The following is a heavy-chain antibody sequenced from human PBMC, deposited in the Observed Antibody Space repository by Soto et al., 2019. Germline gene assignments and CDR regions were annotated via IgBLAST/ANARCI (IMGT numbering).Heavy chain of an antibody. Sequence: GSLRLSCAASGLTFSTSAMHWVRQAPCKGLEWVAMISHDGSHEYYGDSVKGRFSVSRDNSHNILHLQMNSLRIEDTAVYFCARNTDHRLVRGWLDPWGPGTMVTVYS. CDR1: GLTFSTSA. D-gene: IGHD3-10*01. CDR2: ISHDGSHE. V-gene: IGHV3-30-3*01. J-gene: IGHJ5*02. CDR3: ARNTDHRLVRGWLDP.